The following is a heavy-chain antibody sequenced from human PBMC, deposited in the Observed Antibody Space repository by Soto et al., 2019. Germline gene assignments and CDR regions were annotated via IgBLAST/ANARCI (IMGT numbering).Heavy chain of an antibody. D-gene: IGHD2-2*01. V-gene: IGHV3-23*01. J-gene: IGHJ4*02. Sequence: GGSLRLSCAASGFTFSSYAMSWVRQAPGKGLEWVSAISGSGGSTYYADSVKGRFTISRDNSKNTLYLQMNSLRAEDTAVYYCAKDASIVVVPAAKGARTIDYWGQGTLVTVSS. CDR3: AKDASIVVVPAAKGARTIDY. CDR1: GFTFSSYA. CDR2: ISGSGGST.